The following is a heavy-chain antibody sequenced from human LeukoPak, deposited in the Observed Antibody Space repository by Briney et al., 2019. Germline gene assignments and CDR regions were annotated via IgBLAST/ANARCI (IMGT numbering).Heavy chain of an antibody. CDR2: ISGSGGST. Sequence: PGGSLRLSCAASGFTFSDYYMSWIRQAPGKGLEWVSAISGSGGSTYYADSVKGRFTISRDNSKNTLYLQMNSLRAEDTAVYYCAKDRPHIVVVPAANYYYYGMDVWGQGTTVTVSS. J-gene: IGHJ6*02. CDR3: AKDRPHIVVVPAANYYYYGMDV. V-gene: IGHV3-23*01. CDR1: GFTFSDYY. D-gene: IGHD2-2*01.